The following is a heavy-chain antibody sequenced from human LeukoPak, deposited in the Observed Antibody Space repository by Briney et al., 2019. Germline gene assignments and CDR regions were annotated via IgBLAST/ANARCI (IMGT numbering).Heavy chain of an antibody. CDR3: ARVQYYYGSGSYRGWYYFDY. CDR1: GFTVSSNY. J-gene: IGHJ4*02. V-gene: IGHV3-66*01. CDR2: IYSGGST. D-gene: IGHD3-10*01. Sequence: PGGSLRLSCAASGFTVSSNYMSWVRQAPGKGLEWVSFIYSGGSTYYADSVKGRFTISRDNSKNTLYLQMNSLRAEDTAVYYCARVQYYYGSGSYRGWYYFDYWGQGTLVTVSS.